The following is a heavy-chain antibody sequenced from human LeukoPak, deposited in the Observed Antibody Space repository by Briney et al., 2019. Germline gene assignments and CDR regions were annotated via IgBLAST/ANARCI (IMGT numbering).Heavy chain of an antibody. J-gene: IGHJ3*02. Sequence: GGSLRLSCAASGFTFSTYWMTWVRQAPGKGLEWVADVKEDGSEKYYVDSVKGRFTISRDNTKNSLYLQMDSLRAEDTAVYFCARVRLVTTQYDAFAMWGQGTMVTVSS. V-gene: IGHV3-7*04. CDR3: ARVRLVTTQYDAFAM. CDR1: GFTFSTYW. D-gene: IGHD5-12*01. CDR2: VKEDGSEK.